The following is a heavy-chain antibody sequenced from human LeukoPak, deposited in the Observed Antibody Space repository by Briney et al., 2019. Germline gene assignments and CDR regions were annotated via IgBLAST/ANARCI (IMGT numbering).Heavy chain of an antibody. J-gene: IGHJ4*02. D-gene: IGHD1-26*01. CDR2: ISWNSGSI. CDR1: GFTFDDYA. V-gene: IGHV3-9*01. Sequence: GGSLRLSCAASGFTFDDYAMHWVRQAPGKGLEWVSGISWNSGSIGYADSVKGRFTISRDNAKNSLYLQMNSLRAEDTASYYCAKAGQWELRQYFDYWGQGTLVTVSS. CDR3: AKAGQWELRQYFDY.